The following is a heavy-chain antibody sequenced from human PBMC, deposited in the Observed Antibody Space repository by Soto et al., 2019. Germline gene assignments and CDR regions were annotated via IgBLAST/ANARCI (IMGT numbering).Heavy chain of an antibody. V-gene: IGHV4-59*01. Sequence: QVQLQESGPELVKPSETLSLTCTVSGGSISSYYWSWIRQPPGKGLEWIGYIYYSGSTNYNPSLKSRVTISVDTSKNQFSLKLTSVTAADTAVYYCARRYGGNFDYWGQGTLVTVSS. J-gene: IGHJ4*02. CDR3: ARRYGGNFDY. CDR1: GGSISSYY. CDR2: IYYSGST. D-gene: IGHD1-26*01.